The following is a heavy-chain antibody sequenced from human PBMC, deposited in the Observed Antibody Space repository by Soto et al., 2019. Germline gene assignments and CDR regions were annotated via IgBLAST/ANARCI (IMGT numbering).Heavy chain of an antibody. CDR1: GFTFDDYT. J-gene: IGHJ6*02. V-gene: IGHV3-43*01. CDR3: SKDMVRVVIIQQRYHYGMAV. Sequence: GGSLRLSCAASGFTFDDYTMHWVRQAPGKGLERVSLISWDGGSTYYADTVKGRFTISRDNSKNSLYLQMNSLRTEDTALYYFSKDMVRVVIIQQRYHYGMAVWGQGTTVTVSS. D-gene: IGHD3-10*01. CDR2: ISWDGGST.